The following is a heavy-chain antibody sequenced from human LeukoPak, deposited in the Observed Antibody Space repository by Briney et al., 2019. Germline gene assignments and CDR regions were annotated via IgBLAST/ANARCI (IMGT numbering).Heavy chain of an antibody. D-gene: IGHD2-15*01. V-gene: IGHV4-38-2*01. Sequence: SETLSLTCAVSGYSISSSYYWGWIRQPPGKGLEWIGSIYHSGSTYYNPSLKSRVTISVDTSKNQFSLKLSSVTAADTAVYYCARHTIVGFFDYWGQGTLVTVSS. CDR2: IYHSGST. J-gene: IGHJ4*02. CDR3: ARHTIVGFFDY. CDR1: GYSISSSYY.